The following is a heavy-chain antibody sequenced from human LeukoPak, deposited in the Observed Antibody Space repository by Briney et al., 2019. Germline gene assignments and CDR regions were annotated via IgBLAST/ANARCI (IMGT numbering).Heavy chain of an antibody. CDR1: GGTFSSYA. CDR3: ARGRGDSSDIVFDY. J-gene: IGHJ4*02. Sequence: GSSVKVSCKASGGTFSSYAISWVRQAPGQGLEWMGRIIPIFGTANYAQKFQGRVRITTDESTSTAYMELTSLRSEDTAVYYCARGRGDSSDIVFDYWGQGTLVTVSP. CDR2: IIPIFGTA. V-gene: IGHV1-69*05. D-gene: IGHD3-22*01.